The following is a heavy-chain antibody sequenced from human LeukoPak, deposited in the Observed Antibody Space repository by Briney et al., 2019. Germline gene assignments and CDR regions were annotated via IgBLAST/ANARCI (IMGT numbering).Heavy chain of an antibody. D-gene: IGHD3-22*01. J-gene: IGHJ4*02. CDR3: AKDYDSSGQINVSDY. CDR2: ISGSGGNK. V-gene: IGHV3-23*01. Sequence: GGSLRLSCAASGFTFSTYGMGWVRQAPGKGLEWASGISGSGGNKYYADSVKGRFTISRDNSKNTLYLQMNSLRAEDTAVYYCAKDYDSSGQINVSDYWGQGTLVTVSS. CDR1: GFTFSTYG.